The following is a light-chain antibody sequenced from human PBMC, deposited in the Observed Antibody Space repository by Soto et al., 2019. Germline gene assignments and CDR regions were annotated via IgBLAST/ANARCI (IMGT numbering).Light chain of an antibody. Sequence: EIVLTQSPATLSLSPGERATFSCRASQSVSSYLAWYQQKPGQAPRLLIYDASNRATGIPARFSGSGSGTDFTLTISRLEPEDFAVYYCQQYGSSPPWTFGQGTKVDI. CDR3: QQYGSSPPWT. CDR1: QSVSSY. CDR2: DAS. V-gene: IGKV3-20*01. J-gene: IGKJ1*01.